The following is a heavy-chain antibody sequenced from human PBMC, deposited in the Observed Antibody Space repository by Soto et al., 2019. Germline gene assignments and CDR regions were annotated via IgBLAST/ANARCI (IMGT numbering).Heavy chain of an antibody. J-gene: IGHJ4*02. CDR2: IYWDADK. V-gene: IGHV2-5*02. Sequence: QITLKESGPTLVKPTQTLTLTCTFSGFSLSTSGVGVGWIRQPPGKALEWLALIYWDADKRYSPSLKSRLTITKDASRLQVVLTMTNMDPVHTATYYCAHYFYGVTDYWGQGTLVTVSS. CDR1: GFSLSTSGVG. CDR3: AHYFYGVTDY. D-gene: IGHD4-17*01.